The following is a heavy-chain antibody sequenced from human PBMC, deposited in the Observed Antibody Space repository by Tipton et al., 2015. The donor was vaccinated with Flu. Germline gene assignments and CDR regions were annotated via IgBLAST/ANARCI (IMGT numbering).Heavy chain of an antibody. V-gene: IGHV4-59*01. D-gene: IGHD3-10*01. J-gene: IGHJ5*02. Sequence: TLSLTCTVSGGSISSYYWSWIRQPPGKGLEWIGHIYYSGSTNYNPSLKSRVTISVDTSKNQFSLKLSSVTAADTAVYYCARERTYYYGSGSYTNWFDPWGQGTLVTVSS. CDR2: IYYSGST. CDR1: GGSISSYY. CDR3: ARERTYYYGSGSYTNWFDP.